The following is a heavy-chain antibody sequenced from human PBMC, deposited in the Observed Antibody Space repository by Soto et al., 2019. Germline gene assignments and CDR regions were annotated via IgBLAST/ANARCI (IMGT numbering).Heavy chain of an antibody. J-gene: IGHJ4*02. CDR3: ARVGDNPAVAQFDH. D-gene: IGHD6-19*01. Sequence: QVQLQESGPGLVKPSQTLSLTCTVSGGSISGGDYYWSWIRQPPGKGLEWIGYIYYNGNSYYNPSLKSRVTISVDTSKNQFSLKLSRVTAADTALYFCARVGDNPAVAQFDHWGQGTLVTVSS. V-gene: IGHV4-30-4*01. CDR1: GGSISGGDYY. CDR2: IYYNGNS.